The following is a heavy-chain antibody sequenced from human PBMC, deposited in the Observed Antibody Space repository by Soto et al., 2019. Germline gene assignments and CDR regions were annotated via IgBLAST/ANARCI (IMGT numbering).Heavy chain of an antibody. D-gene: IGHD6-6*01. CDR1: GFTFSSSG. CDR3: ARAQGIAARVAYYYYGMDV. V-gene: IGHV3-33*01. J-gene: IGHJ6*02. CDR2: IWYDGSNK. Sequence: PGGSLRLSCAAPGFTFSSSGMHWVRQAPGKGLEWVAVIWYDGSNKYYADSVKGRFTISRDNSKNTLYLQMNSLRAEDTAVYYCARAQGIAARVAYYYYGMDVWGQGTTVTVSS.